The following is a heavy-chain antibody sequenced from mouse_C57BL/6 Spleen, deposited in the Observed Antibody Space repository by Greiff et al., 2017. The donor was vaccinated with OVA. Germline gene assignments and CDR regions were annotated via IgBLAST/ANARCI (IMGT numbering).Heavy chain of an antibody. CDR1: GYSITSDY. J-gene: IGHJ3*01. V-gene: IGHV3-8*01. Sequence: EVQLQQSGPGLAKPSQTLSLTCSVTGYSITSDYWNWIRKFPGNKLEYMGYISYSGSTYYNPSLKSRISITRDRSKNQYYLQLNSVTTEDTATDYCASYDYDGGWFAYWGQGTLVTVSA. CDR3: ASYDYDGGWFAY. D-gene: IGHD2-4*01. CDR2: ISYSGST.